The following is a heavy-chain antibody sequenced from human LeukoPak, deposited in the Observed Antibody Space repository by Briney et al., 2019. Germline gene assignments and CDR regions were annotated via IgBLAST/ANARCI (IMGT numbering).Heavy chain of an antibody. CDR2: INPNSGGT. Sequence: ASVKVSCKASGYTFTSYYLHWVRQAPGQGLEWMGWINPNSGGTNYAQKFQGRVTMTRDTSISTAYMELSRLRSDDTAVYYCARVQDYGDYPDYWGQGTLVTVSS. D-gene: IGHD4-17*01. CDR1: GYTFTSYY. V-gene: IGHV1-2*02. CDR3: ARVQDYGDYPDY. J-gene: IGHJ4*02.